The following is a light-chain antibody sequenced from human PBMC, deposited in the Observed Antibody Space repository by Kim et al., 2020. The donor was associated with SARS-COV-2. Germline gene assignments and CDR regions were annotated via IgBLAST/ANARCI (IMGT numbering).Light chain of an antibody. Sequence: ASVEDRVTITCRASQCFSNSLAWFQQKPGTAPKSLLYAASTLQSGVPSKFSGSGSGTDFTLPISSLQPEGFATYYCLQYSTYPFTFGGGTKVDI. V-gene: IGKV1-16*02. CDR3: LQYSTYPFT. CDR1: QCFSNS. J-gene: IGKJ4*01. CDR2: AAS.